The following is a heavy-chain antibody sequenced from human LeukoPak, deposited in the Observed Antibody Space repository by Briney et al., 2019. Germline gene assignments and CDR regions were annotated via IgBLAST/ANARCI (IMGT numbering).Heavy chain of an antibody. V-gene: IGHV4-59*08. Sequence: SETLSLTCPVSGGSISSYYWSWIRQPPGKGLEWIGYIYYSGSTNYNPSLKSRVTISVDTSKNQFSLKLCSVTAADTAVYYCARHALDYDFWSGYFGRHFDYWGQGTLVTVSS. CDR1: GGSISSYY. J-gene: IGHJ4*02. D-gene: IGHD3-3*01. CDR2: IYYSGST. CDR3: ARHALDYDFWSGYFGRHFDY.